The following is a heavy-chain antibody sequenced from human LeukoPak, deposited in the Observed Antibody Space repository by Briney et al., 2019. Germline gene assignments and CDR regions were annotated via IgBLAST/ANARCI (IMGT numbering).Heavy chain of an antibody. CDR2: IHSDGKT. CDR1: GFTVSNNY. V-gene: IGHV3-53*01. D-gene: IGHD3-3*01. Sequence: GGSLRLSCAVSGFTVSNNYMSWVRQAPGKGLEWVSVIHSDGKTYYADSVKGRFTISRDNSKNTLYLQMSSLRAEDTAVYYCAKDVRADDYDFWSGYDYWGQGTLVTVSS. CDR3: AKDVRADDYDFWSGYDY. J-gene: IGHJ4*02.